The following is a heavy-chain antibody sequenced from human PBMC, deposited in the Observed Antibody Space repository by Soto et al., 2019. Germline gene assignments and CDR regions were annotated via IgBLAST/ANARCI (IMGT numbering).Heavy chain of an antibody. D-gene: IGHD6-19*01. V-gene: IGHV3-53*01. CDR1: GFNLSSNY. Sequence: EVQVVESGGGLIQPGGSLRLSCAASGFNLSSNYMSWVRQAPGKGLEWVSVIYINGYTYYADSVKGRFTFTRDSSKNTDSHQISSLRAEDTAVDSCARLGSAFRIVYWGQGTLVTVSS. CDR3: ARLGSAFRIVY. J-gene: IGHJ4*02. CDR2: IYINGYT.